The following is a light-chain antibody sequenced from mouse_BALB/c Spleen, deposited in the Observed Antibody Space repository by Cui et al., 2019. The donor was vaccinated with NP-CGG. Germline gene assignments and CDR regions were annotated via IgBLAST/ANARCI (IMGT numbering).Light chain of an antibody. V-gene: IGLV1*01. CDR1: TGAFTTSNY. CDR2: GTN. CDR3: ALWYSNHWV. J-gene: IGLJ1*01. Sequence: QAVVTHASALTTSPGETVTLTCRSSTGAFTTSNYANWVQEKPDYLFTGLIGGTNNRAPGVPARFSGSLIGDKAALTITGAQTEDEAIYFCALWYSNHWVFGGGTKLTVL.